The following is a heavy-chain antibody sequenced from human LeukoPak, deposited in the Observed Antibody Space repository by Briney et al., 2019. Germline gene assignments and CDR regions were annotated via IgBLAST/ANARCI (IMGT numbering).Heavy chain of an antibody. CDR3: ARYQYPGINYYGRKKNWFDP. V-gene: IGHV1-8*02. D-gene: IGHD3-10*01. Sequence: ASVKVSCKASGYTFTSYDINWVRQATGQGLEWMGWMNPNSGNTGYAQKFQGRVTMTRNTSISTAYMELSSLRSEDTAVYYCARYQYPGINYYGRKKNWFDPWGQGTLVTVSS. J-gene: IGHJ5*02. CDR1: GYTFTSYD. CDR2: MNPNSGNT.